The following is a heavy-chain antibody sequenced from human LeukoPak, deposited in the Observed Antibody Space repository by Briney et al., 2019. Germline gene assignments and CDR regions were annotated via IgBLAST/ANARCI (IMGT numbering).Heavy chain of an antibody. CDR2: INPSGGST. CDR3: ARDQGRHYMDV. J-gene: IGHJ6*03. CDR1: GYTFTSYY. V-gene: IGHV1-46*01. Sequence: ASVKVSCKASGYTFTSYYMHWVRQAPGQGLEWMGVINPSGGSTSYAQKLQGRVTMTRDMSTSTVYMELSSLRSEDTAVYYCARDQGRHYMDVWGKGTTVTVSS.